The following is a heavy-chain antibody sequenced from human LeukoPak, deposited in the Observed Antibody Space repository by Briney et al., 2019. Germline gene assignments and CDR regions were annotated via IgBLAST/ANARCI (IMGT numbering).Heavy chain of an antibody. CDR3: ARSIVVVPAAMGPNYYYYGMDV. Sequence: ASVKVSCKASGYTFTSYGISWVRQAPGQGLEWMGWISAYKCNTNYAQKLQGRVTMTTDTSTSTAYMELRSLRSDDTAVYYCARSIVVVPAAMGPNYYYYGMDVWGQGTTVTVSS. J-gene: IGHJ6*02. CDR1: GYTFTSYG. D-gene: IGHD2-2*01. V-gene: IGHV1-18*01. CDR2: ISAYKCNT.